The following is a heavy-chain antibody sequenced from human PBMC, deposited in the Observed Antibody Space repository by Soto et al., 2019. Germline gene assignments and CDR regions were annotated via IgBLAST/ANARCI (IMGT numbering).Heavy chain of an antibody. CDR3: ARSELELGEVLNYYYYGMDV. J-gene: IGHJ6*02. CDR1: GFTFSSYG. CDR2: IWYDGSNK. D-gene: IGHD1-7*01. V-gene: IGHV3-33*01. Sequence: GGSLRLSCAASGFTFSSYGMHWVRQAPGKGLEWVAVIWYDGSNKYYADSVKGRFTISRDNSKNTLYLQMNSLRAEDTAVYYCARSELELGEVLNYYYYGMDVWGQGTTVTVSS.